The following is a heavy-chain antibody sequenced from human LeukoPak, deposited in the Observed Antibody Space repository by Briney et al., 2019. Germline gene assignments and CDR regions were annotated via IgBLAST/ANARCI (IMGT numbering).Heavy chain of an antibody. J-gene: IGHJ4*02. CDR3: ARDWSNVVTAI. D-gene: IGHD3-22*01. CDR1: GFTFSSYA. Sequence: PGRSLRLSCAASGFTFSSYAMHWVRQAPGKGLEWVAVISYDGSNKYYADSVKGRFTISRDNSKNTLYLRMNSLRAEDTAVYYCARDWSNVVTAIWGQGTLVTVSS. CDR2: ISYDGSNK. V-gene: IGHV3-30-3*01.